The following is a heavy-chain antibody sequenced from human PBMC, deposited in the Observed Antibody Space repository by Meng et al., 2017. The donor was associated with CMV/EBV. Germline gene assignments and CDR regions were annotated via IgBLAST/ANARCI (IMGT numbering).Heavy chain of an antibody. D-gene: IGHD1-1*01. Sequence: GGSLRLSCAASGFTFSDYYMRWIRQAPGKGLEWVSYISSSGSTKYYADSVKGRFTISRDNAKKSLYLQMNSLRAGDTAVYYCARDSLEPTGVGFDFWGQGTMVTVSS. CDR3: ARDSLEPTGVGFDF. J-gene: IGHJ4*02. V-gene: IGHV3-11*01. CDR2: ISSSGSTK. CDR1: GFTFSDYY.